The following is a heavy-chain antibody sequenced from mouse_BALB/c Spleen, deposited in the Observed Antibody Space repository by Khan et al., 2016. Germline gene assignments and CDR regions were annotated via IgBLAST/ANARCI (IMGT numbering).Heavy chain of an antibody. D-gene: IGHD2-3*01. V-gene: IGHV14-3*02. J-gene: IGHJ4*01. CDR1: GFNIKDTY. Sequence: VQLQQPGAELVKPGASVKLSCTASGFNIKDTYMHWVKQRPEQGLEWIGRIDPANGNTKYDPKFQGKATITVDTSSNTAYLQLSSLTSEDTAVSYCASAYDGYYVEAMDYWGQGTSVTVSS. CDR2: IDPANGNT. CDR3: ASAYDGYYVEAMDY.